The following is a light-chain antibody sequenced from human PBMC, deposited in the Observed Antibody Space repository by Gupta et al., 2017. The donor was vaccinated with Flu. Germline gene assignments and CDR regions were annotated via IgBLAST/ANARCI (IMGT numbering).Light chain of an antibody. J-gene: IGLJ1*01. CDR2: EVS. CDR3: SSYTSSSPS. CDR1: SSDVGGYNY. V-gene: IGLV2-14*01. Sequence: QSALTQPASVSGSPGPSLTISCTGTSSDVGGYNYVSWYQQHPGKAPKLMTYEVSNRPSGVSNRFSGSKSGNTASLTITGLQADDEADYYCSSYTSSSPSFGTGTKVTVL.